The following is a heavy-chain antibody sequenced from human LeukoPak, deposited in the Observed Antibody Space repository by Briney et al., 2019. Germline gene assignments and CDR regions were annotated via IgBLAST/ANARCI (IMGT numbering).Heavy chain of an antibody. D-gene: IGHD6-19*01. CDR3: ARGQYSSGWYFDY. V-gene: IGHV3-48*03. CDR2: ISSSGSTI. CDR1: GFTFSSYE. J-gene: IGHJ4*02. Sequence: GGSLRLSCAASGFTFSSYEMNWVRQAPGKGLEWVSYISSSGSTIYYADSVKGRFTISRDNSKNTLYLQMNSLRAEDTAVYYCARGQYSSGWYFDYWGQGTLVTVSS.